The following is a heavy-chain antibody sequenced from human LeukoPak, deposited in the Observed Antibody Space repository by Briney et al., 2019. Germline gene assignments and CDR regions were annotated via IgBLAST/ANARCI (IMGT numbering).Heavy chain of an antibody. J-gene: IGHJ4*02. Sequence: ASVKVSCKASGGTFSSYAISWVRQAPGQGLEWMGGIIPIFGTANYAQKFQGRVTITADKSTSTAYMELRSLRSDDTAVYYCARFSHRINREKFDYWGQGTLVTVSS. D-gene: IGHD1-26*01. V-gene: IGHV1-69*06. CDR3: ARFSHRINREKFDY. CDR2: IIPIFGTA. CDR1: GGTFSSYA.